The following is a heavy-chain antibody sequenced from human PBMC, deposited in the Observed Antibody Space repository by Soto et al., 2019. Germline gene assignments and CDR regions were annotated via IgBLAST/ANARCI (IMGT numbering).Heavy chain of an antibody. Sequence: QVQLVQSGAEVKKPGASVKVSCKASGYTFTSYAMHWVRQAPGQRLEWMGWINAGNGNTKYSQKFQGRVTITRDTSASTAYMELSSLRSEDTAVYYCARAIERLRMYNWFDPWGQGTLVTVSS. J-gene: IGHJ5*02. CDR3: ARAIERLRMYNWFDP. V-gene: IGHV1-3*01. CDR1: GYTFTSYA. D-gene: IGHD1-1*01. CDR2: INAGNGNT.